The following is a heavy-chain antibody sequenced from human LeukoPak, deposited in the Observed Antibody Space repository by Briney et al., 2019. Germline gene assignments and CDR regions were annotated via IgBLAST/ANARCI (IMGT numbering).Heavy chain of an antibody. CDR3: AREGDYYCSGGSCYDY. CDR1: GFTFSSYT. J-gene: IGHJ4*02. D-gene: IGHD2-15*01. CDR2: IKQDGSEK. Sequence: PGGSLRLSCAAFGFTFSSYTMHWVRQAPGKGLEWVANIKQDGSEKYYVDSVKGRFTISRDNAKNSLYLQMNSLRAEDTAVYYCAREGDYYCSGGSCYDYWGQGTLVTVSS. V-gene: IGHV3-7*01.